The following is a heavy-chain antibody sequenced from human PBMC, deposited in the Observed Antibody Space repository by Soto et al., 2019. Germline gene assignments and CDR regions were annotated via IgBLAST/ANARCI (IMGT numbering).Heavy chain of an antibody. CDR3: ASMVVTAGWFDP. CDR1: GFTFSSYA. CDR2: ISYDGSNK. D-gene: IGHD2-21*02. V-gene: IGHV3-30*04. Sequence: GGSLRLSCAASGFTFSSYAMHWVRQAPGKGLEWVAVISYDGSNKYYADSVKGRFTISRDNSKNTLYLQMNSLRAEDTAVYYCASMVVTAGWFDPWGQGTLVTVSS. J-gene: IGHJ5*02.